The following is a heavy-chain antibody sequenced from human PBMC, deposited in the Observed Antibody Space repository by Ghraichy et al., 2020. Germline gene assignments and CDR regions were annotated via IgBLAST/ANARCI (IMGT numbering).Heavy chain of an antibody. CDR2: IYTSGST. D-gene: IGHD6-6*01. Sequence: SETLSLTCTVSGDSISSGSFYWSWIRQPVGKGLEWIGRIYTSGSTNYNPSLKSRVTISLDTSKNQFSLKLSSVTAADTAVYYCARRPHYYYYMDVWGKGTTVTVSS. V-gene: IGHV4-61*02. CDR3: ARRPHYYYYMDV. J-gene: IGHJ6*03. CDR1: GDSISSGSFY.